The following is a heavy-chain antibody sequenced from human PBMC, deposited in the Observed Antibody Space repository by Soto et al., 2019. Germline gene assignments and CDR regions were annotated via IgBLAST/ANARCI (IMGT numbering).Heavy chain of an antibody. J-gene: IGHJ1*01. CDR3: ARDIGYCFSTSCYFGH. CDR1: GFTFSSYA. D-gene: IGHD2-2*01. Sequence: EVQLLESGGGLVQPGESLRLSCATSGFTFSSYAMGWVRQAPGKGQEWVSGISGGGDNTYYADSVKGRFTISRDNSKNTLFLQMNSLRAEDTAVYYCARDIGYCFSTSCYFGHWGQGTLVTVSS. CDR2: ISGGGDNT. V-gene: IGHV3-23*01.